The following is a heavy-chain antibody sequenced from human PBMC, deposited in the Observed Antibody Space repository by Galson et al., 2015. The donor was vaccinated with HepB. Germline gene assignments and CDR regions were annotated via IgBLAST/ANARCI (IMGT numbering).Heavy chain of an antibody. V-gene: IGHV3-49*03. CDR3: TSTPTPYCGGDCYSAAPRY. Sequence: SLRLSCAVSGFIFGDYGMNWFRQAPGKGQEWVGFIRSKAYGGTTEYAASVRGKFSFSRDDSKRIAYLQLNSLTTEDTAVYYCTSTPTPYCGGDCYSAAPRYWGQGTLVTVSS. D-gene: IGHD2-21*02. CDR2: IRSKAYGGTT. J-gene: IGHJ4*02. CDR1: GFIFGDYG.